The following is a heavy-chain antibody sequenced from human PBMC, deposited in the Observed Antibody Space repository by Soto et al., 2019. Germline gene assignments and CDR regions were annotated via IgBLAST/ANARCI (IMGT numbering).Heavy chain of an antibody. D-gene: IGHD3-3*01. CDR3: ARGHLYYDFWSGYPPLGMDV. V-gene: IGHV4-34*01. J-gene: IGHJ6*02. CDR1: GGSFSGYY. Sequence: PETLSLTCAVYGGSFSGYYWSWIRQPPGKGLEWIGEINHSGSTNYNPSLKSRVTISVDTSKNQFSLKLSSVTAADTAVYYCARGHLYYDFWSGYPPLGMDVWGQGTTVTVSS. CDR2: INHSGST.